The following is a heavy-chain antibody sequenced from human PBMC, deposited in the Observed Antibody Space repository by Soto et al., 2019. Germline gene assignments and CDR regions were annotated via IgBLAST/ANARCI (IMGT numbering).Heavy chain of an antibody. D-gene: IGHD3-10*01. CDR3: TTVGSGSYYNYYYYGMDV. Sequence: GGSLRLSCAASGFTFSNAWMSWVRQAPGKGLEWVGHIKSKTDGGTTDYAAPVKGRFTISRDDSKNTLYLQMNSLKTEDTAVYYCTTVGSGSYYNYYYYGMDVWGQGTTVTVSS. CDR2: IKSKTDGGTT. CDR1: GFTFSNAW. J-gene: IGHJ6*02. V-gene: IGHV3-15*01.